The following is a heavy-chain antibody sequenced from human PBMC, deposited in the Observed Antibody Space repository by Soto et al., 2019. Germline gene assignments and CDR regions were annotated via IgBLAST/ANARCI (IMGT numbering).Heavy chain of an antibody. CDR2: IDPSDSYT. D-gene: IGHD3-10*01. J-gene: IGHJ4*02. CDR1: GYSFTSYW. V-gene: IGHV5-10-1*01. CDR3: ARHVLRQYYYGSGHSRSFDY. Sequence: PGESLKISCKGSGYSFTSYWISWVRQMPGEGLEWMGRIDPSDSYTNYSPSFQGHVTISADKSISTAYLQWSSLKASDTAMYYCARHVLRQYYYGSGHSRSFDYWGQGTLVTVSS.